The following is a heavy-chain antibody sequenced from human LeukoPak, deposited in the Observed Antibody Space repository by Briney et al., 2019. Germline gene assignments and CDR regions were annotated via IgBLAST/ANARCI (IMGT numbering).Heavy chain of an antibody. D-gene: IGHD2-21*01. CDR1: GFTFSSYG. J-gene: IGHJ4*02. Sequence: GGSLRLSCAASGFTFSSYGMHWVRQAPGKGLEWVAFIRYDGSNKYYADSVKGRFTISRDNSKNTLYLQMNSLRAEDTAVYYCANVILKYTPFDYWGQGTLVTVSS. CDR2: IRYDGSNK. CDR3: ANVILKYTPFDY. V-gene: IGHV3-30*02.